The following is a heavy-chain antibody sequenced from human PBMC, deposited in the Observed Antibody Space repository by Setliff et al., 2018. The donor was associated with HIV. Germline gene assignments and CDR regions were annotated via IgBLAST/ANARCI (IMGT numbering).Heavy chain of an antibody. CDR1: GGSFSNYY. V-gene: IGHV4-34*01. CDR3: ARTIKEHLAVLWFDP. J-gene: IGHJ5*02. Sequence: SETLSLTCAVYGGSFSNYYWSWIRQPPGKGLEWIGEINHSGSTNYNPSLESRVTISVDTSKNQFSLRLSSVTAADTAVYYCARTIKEHLAVLWFDPWGQGTLVTVSS. CDR2: INHSGST. D-gene: IGHD3-3*02.